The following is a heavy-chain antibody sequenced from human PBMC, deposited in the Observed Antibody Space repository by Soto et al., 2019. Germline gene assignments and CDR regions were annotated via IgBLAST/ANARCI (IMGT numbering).Heavy chain of an antibody. CDR1: GGSISSYY. V-gene: IGHV4-59*08. Sequence: PSETLSLTCTASGGSISSYYWSWIRQPPGKGLEWIGYISYSGSTNYNPSLKSRVTTSLDTSKNQFSLKLSSVTAADTAIYYCASLNFDILTGYYAFDLWGQGTMVTVSS. D-gene: IGHD3-9*01. CDR2: ISYSGST. J-gene: IGHJ3*01. CDR3: ASLNFDILTGYYAFDL.